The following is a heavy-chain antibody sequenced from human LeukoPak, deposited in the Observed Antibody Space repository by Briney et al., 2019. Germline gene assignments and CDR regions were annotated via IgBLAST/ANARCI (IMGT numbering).Heavy chain of an antibody. Sequence: GGSLRLSCAGSGFTFSNYNMNWVRQAPGRGQEWIAYISSSSDTIYYTDSVKGRFTISRDNAKNSLYLQMNSLGAEDTAVYYCARVDNMIRGVIIGYFDYWGQGTLVTVSS. CDR1: GFTFSNYN. V-gene: IGHV3-48*01. CDR2: ISSSSDTI. D-gene: IGHD3-10*01. J-gene: IGHJ4*02. CDR3: ARVDNMIRGVIIGYFDY.